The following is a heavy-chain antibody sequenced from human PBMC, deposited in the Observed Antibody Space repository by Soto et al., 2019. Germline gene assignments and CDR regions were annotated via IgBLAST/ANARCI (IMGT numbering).Heavy chain of an antibody. Sequence: GGSLRLSCAASGFTFSIYAMSWVRQVPGKGLEWVSTISESGGSAYYADSVKGRFTISRDNSKNTLYLQMNSLRVEDTAVYYCAKLTTSWGQGTLVTVSS. CDR2: ISESGGSA. V-gene: IGHV3-23*01. J-gene: IGHJ5*02. CDR1: GFTFSIYA. CDR3: AKLTTS.